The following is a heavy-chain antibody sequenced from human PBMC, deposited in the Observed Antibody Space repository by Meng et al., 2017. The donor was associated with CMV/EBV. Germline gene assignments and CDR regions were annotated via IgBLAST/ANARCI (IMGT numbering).Heavy chain of an antibody. D-gene: IGHD4-17*01. CDR1: GFTFDDYG. CDR3: ARGRTTVTTQTGNDY. Sequence: LSLTGAASGFTFDDYGMSWVRQAPGKGLEWVSGINWNGGSTGYADSVKGRFTISRDNAKNSLYLQMNSLRAEDTALYYCARGRTTVTTQTGNDYWGQGTLVTVSS. J-gene: IGHJ4*02. V-gene: IGHV3-20*04. CDR2: INWNGGST.